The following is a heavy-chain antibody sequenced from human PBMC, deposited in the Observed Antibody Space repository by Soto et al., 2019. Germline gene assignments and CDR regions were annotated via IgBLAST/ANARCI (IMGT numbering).Heavy chain of an antibody. CDR3: AREYTYDSNFFYC. J-gene: IGHJ4*02. V-gene: IGHV4-31*03. Sequence: SETLSLTCTVSGGSISSAAYYWSWIRQHPGKGLEWIGYISHSGSTYYNPSLKSRVIISVDTSKNQFSLSLTSVTAADTAVYYCAREYTYDSNFFYCWGQGALVTVSS. CDR2: ISHSGST. CDR1: GGSISSAAYY. D-gene: IGHD5-18*01.